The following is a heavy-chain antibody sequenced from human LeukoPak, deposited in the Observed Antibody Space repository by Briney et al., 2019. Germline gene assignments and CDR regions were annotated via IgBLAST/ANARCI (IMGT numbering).Heavy chain of an antibody. D-gene: IGHD6-19*01. Sequence: GGSLRLSCAASGFTLSSYWMSWVRQAPGKGLEWVANIKRDGSDKYYVDSVKGRFTISRDYAKNSLFLQMSSLRVEDTAVYYCVRDDGAVKPCWGQGTLVTVSS. CDR3: VRDDGAVKPC. V-gene: IGHV3-7*01. CDR2: IKRDGSDK. J-gene: IGHJ4*02. CDR1: GFTLSSYW.